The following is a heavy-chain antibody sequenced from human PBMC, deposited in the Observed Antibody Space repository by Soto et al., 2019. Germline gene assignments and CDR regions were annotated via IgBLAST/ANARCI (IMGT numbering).Heavy chain of an antibody. CDR1: GYTVTIYG. J-gene: IGHJ6*02. D-gene: IGHD5-12*01. Sequence: ASVKVACKASGYTVTIYGISWVRQAPGQGLEWMGWISAYNGNTNYAQKLQGRVTMTTDTSTSTAYMELRSLRSDDTAVYYCARVQMYSGYDLYYYYGMDVWGQGTTVTVSS. CDR3: ARVQMYSGYDLYYYYGMDV. V-gene: IGHV1-18*01. CDR2: ISAYNGNT.